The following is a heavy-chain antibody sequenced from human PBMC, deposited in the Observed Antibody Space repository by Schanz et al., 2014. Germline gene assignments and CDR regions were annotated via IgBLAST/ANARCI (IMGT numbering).Heavy chain of an antibody. D-gene: IGHD2-15*01. CDR1: GYTFTGYY. V-gene: IGHV1-2*02. CDR3: ATCSGGTCHAKPVLDN. CDR2: ISPNSGDT. J-gene: IGHJ4*02. Sequence: QVQLVQSGAEVKKPGASVKVSCKASGYTFTGYYMHWVRQAPGQGLEWMGWISPNSGDTNYAQKFQGRVTMTRDTSISTAYMELSSLRSEDTAVYYCATCSGGTCHAKPVLDNWGQGTLVTVSS.